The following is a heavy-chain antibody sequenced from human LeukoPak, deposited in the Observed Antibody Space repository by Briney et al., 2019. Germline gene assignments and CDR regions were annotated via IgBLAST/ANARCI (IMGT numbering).Heavy chain of an antibody. V-gene: IGHV3-30-3*01. J-gene: IGHJ4*02. D-gene: IGHD2-15*01. Sequence: GGSLRLSCAASGFTFSNYALHWVRQAPGKGLEWVAVISYDGSHEYYADSVKGRFTISKDNSKNTLYLQINSLRAEDTAVYYCTRGLGKYCSGGSCYSKVGFDYWGQGTLVTVSS. CDR2: ISYDGSHE. CDR1: GFTFSNYA. CDR3: TRGLGKYCSGGSCYSKVGFDY.